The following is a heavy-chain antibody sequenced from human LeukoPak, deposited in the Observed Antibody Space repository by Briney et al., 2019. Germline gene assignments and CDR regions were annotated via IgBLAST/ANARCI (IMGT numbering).Heavy chain of an antibody. Sequence: SETLSLTCAVSGASVSGSNYYWGWIRQPPGKGLEWIGNIYSSGSTYYNASLQSRVTISIDTSKNQFSLRLNSVTAAGTAMYFCAKSGGYGLIDYWGQGTRVIVSS. V-gene: IGHV4-39*01. CDR2: IYSSGST. CDR3: AKSGGYGLIDY. CDR1: GASVSGSNYY. J-gene: IGHJ4*02. D-gene: IGHD1-26*01.